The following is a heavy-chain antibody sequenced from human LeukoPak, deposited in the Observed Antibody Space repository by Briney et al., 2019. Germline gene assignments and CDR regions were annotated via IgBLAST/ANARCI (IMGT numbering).Heavy chain of an antibody. CDR2: INPNIGGT. V-gene: IGHV1-2*02. CDR3: ARGVRYYDILTGYYGDY. CDR1: GYTVTGYY. Sequence: SVKVSCKASGYTVTGYYIHWVRQAPGHRVEGRGWINPNIGGTNYAQKLQGRVTMTRDTPISTAYMELSRLRSDDTAVYYCARGVRYYDILTGYYGDYWGQGTLVTVSS. J-gene: IGHJ4*02. D-gene: IGHD3-9*01.